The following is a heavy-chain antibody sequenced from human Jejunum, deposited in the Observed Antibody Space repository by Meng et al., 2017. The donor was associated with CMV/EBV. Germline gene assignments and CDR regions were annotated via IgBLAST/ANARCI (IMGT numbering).Heavy chain of an antibody. Sequence: SGFTLSNYYMHWVRQAPGKGLVWVSRINSDGTITYYADSVEGRFTISRDNTKNTLYLQMNSLRAEDTATYYCARGGYDFWTDYFHYWDQGTLVTVSS. V-gene: IGHV3-74*01. CDR1: GFTLSNYY. CDR2: INSDGTIT. D-gene: IGHD3-3*01. CDR3: ARGGYDFWTDYFHY. J-gene: IGHJ4*02.